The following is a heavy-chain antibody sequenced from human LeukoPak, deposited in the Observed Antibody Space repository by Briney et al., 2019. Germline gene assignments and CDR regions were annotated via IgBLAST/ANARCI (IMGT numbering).Heavy chain of an antibody. J-gene: IGHJ6*03. V-gene: IGHV1-69*06. CDR2: IIPIFGTA. CDR1: GGTFSSYA. CDR3: ARGGLGYCSGGTCSNYYYYMDV. Sequence: SVKVSCKASGGTFSSYAISWVRQAPGQGLEWMGGIIPIFGTANYAQKFQGRVTITADKSTSTAYMELSSLRSEDRAVYYCARGGLGYCSGGTCSNYYYYMDVWGKGTTVTISS. D-gene: IGHD2-15*01.